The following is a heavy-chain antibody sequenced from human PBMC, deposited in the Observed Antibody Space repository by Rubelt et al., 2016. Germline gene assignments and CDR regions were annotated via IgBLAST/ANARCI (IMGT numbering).Heavy chain of an antibody. CDR1: GYTFTSYA. V-gene: IGHV1-3*01. CDR2: INAGNGNT. J-gene: IGHJ6*02. D-gene: IGHD3-9*01. Sequence: QVQLVQSGSELKKPGASVKVSCKASGYTFTSYAMHWVRQAPGQRLEWMGWINAGNGNTKYSQKFQGRVTITRDTSASTAYMELSSLRSEDTAVYYCASSGFDYDILTGYYNYYGMDVWGQGTTVTVSS. CDR3: ASSGFDYDILTGYYNYYGMDV.